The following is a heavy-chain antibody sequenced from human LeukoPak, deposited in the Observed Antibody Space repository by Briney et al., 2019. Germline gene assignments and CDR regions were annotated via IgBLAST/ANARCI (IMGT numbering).Heavy chain of an antibody. D-gene: IGHD4-11*01. V-gene: IGHV1-2*02. CDR1: GFTFTGYY. CDR3: ARGGLPHFYYYMDV. Sequence: ASVKVACKTSGFTFTGYYIHWVRQAPGQGLEWMGWINPNSGGTNYAQKFQGRVTMTRDTSISTAYMELSRLRSDDTAVYYCARGGLPHFYYYMDVWGKGTTVTVSS. CDR2: INPNSGGT. J-gene: IGHJ6*03.